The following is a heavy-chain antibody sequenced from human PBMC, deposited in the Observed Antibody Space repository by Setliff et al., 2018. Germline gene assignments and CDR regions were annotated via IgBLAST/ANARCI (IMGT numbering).Heavy chain of an antibody. J-gene: IGHJ4*02. V-gene: IGHV4-61*09. D-gene: IGHD4-17*01. CDR3: ARFYGDYQFDY. CDR1: GGSISSGSNY. Sequence: LSLTCTVSGGSISSGSNYWSWIRQPAGRGLEWIGHIDPSGNTNYHPSLKSRVTISGDTSKNQFSLKLTSVTAADTAVYYCARFYGDYQFDYWGQGTLVTVSS. CDR2: IDPSGNT.